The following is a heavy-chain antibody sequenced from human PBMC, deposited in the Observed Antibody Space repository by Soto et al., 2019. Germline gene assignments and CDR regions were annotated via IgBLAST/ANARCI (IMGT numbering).Heavy chain of an antibody. CDR1: GYTLTELS. D-gene: IGHD6-13*01. CDR3: ATYGSSWPPEYFQH. V-gene: IGHV1-24*01. Sequence: VASVKVSCKVSGYTLTELSMHWVRQAPGKGLEWMGGFDPEDGETIYAQKFQGRVTMTEDTSTDTAYMELSSLRSEDTAVYYCATYGSSWPPEYFQHWGQGTLVTVSS. CDR2: FDPEDGET. J-gene: IGHJ1*01.